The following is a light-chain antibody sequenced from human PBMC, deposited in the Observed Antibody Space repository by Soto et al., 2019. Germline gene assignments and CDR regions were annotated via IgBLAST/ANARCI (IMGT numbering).Light chain of an antibody. Sequence: QSALTQPPSVSGSPGQSGTISCTGTSSDVGDYNYVSWYEHQPDKAPKLMIYEVTKRPSGVPDRFSGSKSGNTASLTVSGLQAEDESDYYCCAYAGSNTFGVFGGGTALTVL. V-gene: IGLV2-8*01. CDR2: EVT. CDR3: CAYAGSNTFGV. J-gene: IGLJ2*01. CDR1: SSDVGDYNY.